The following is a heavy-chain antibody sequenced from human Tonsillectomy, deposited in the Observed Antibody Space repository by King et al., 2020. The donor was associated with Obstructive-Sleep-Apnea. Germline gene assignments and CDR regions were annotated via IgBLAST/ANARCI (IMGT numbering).Heavy chain of an antibody. CDR1: GFTFDDYA. Sequence: VQLVESGGVVVQPGGSLRLSCAASGFTFDDYAMHWVRQAPGKGLEWVSLISWDGGSTYYADSVRGRFTISRDNSKNSLYLQMNSLRAEDTALYYCAKDRDSSSWSHDRNYYGMDVWGQGTTVTVSS. CDR2: ISWDGGST. J-gene: IGHJ6*02. V-gene: IGHV3-43D*03. D-gene: IGHD6-13*01. CDR3: AKDRDSSSWSHDRNYYGMDV.